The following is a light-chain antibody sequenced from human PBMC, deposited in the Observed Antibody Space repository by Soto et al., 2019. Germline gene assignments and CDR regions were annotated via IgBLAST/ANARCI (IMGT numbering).Light chain of an antibody. J-gene: IGKJ4*01. CDR3: QQSYSTPPLT. V-gene: IGKV1-39*01. CDR1: QSISSY. Sequence: DIQMTQSPSSLSASVGDRVPITCRASQSISSYLNWYQQKPGKAPKVLIYAASSLQSGVPSRFSGSGSGTDFTLTISSLQPEDFATYYCQQSYSTPPLTFGGGTKVEIK. CDR2: AAS.